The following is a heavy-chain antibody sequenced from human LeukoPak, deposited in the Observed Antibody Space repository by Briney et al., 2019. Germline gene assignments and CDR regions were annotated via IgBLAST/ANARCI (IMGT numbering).Heavy chain of an antibody. J-gene: IGHJ4*02. CDR3: ARGVDGYNWRGLDY. V-gene: IGHV4-34*01. Sequence: SETLSLTCAVYGGSFSGYYWSWIRQPPGKGLEWIGEINHSGSTNYNPSLKSRVTISVDTSKNQFSLKLSSVTAADTVVYYCARGVDGYNWRGLDYWGQGTLVTVSS. CDR1: GGSFSGYY. D-gene: IGHD5-24*01. CDR2: INHSGST.